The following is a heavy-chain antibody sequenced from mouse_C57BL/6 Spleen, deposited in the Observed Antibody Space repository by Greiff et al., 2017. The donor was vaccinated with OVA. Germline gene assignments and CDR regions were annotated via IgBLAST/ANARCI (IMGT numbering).Heavy chain of an antibody. D-gene: IGHD1-1*01. CDR3: AIDRNCGSSYGFAY. J-gene: IGHJ3*01. Sequence: EVKLQESGPGLVKPSQSLSLTCSVTGYSITSGYYWNWIRQFPGNKLEWMGYISYDGSNNYNPSLKNRISITRDTSKNQFFLKLNSVTTEDTATYYCAIDRNCGSSYGFAYWGQGALVTVSA. V-gene: IGHV3-6*01. CDR2: ISYDGSN. CDR1: GYSITSGYY.